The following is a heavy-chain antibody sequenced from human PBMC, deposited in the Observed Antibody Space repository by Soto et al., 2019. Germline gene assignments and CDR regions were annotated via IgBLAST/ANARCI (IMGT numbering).Heavy chain of an antibody. CDR1: GGSISSGDYY. J-gene: IGHJ4*02. D-gene: IGHD3-22*01. CDR3: AREGASGYNSY. V-gene: IGHV4-30-4*01. Sequence: SETRSRTWTVSGGSISSGDYYGMWIRQPPGKVLEWIGYIYYSGSTYYNPSLKSRVTISVDTSKNQFSLKLSSVTAADTAVYYCAREGASGYNSYWGQGTLGTVSS. CDR2: IYYSGST.